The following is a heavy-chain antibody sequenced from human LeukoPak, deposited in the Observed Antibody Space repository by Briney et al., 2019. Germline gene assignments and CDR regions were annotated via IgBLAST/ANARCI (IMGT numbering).Heavy chain of an antibody. J-gene: IGHJ3*02. CDR2: ISSNGGST. D-gene: IGHD3-10*01. CDR3: ARSPGEVVNPEYAFDI. V-gene: IGHV3-64*01. Sequence: GSLRLSCAASGFTFSSYAMHWVRQAPGKGLEYVSAISSNGGSTYYANSVKGRFTISRDNSKNTLYLQMGSLRAEDMAVYYCARSPGEVVNPEYAFDIWGQGTIDTVSS. CDR1: GFTFSSYA.